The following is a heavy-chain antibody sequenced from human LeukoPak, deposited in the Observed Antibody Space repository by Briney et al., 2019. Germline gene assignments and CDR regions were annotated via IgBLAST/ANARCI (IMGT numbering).Heavy chain of an antibody. CDR2: INPSSGST. D-gene: IGHD1-14*01. J-gene: IGHJ4*02. CDR1: GYTFTHYY. CDR3: ARRGDRGNHTDY. V-gene: IGHV1-46*01. Sequence: ASVKVSCKASGYTFTHYYMHWVRQAPGQGLEWMGRINPSSGSTAYAQKFQDRLTSTRDMSASTLYMELSSLGSEGTAVYYCARRGDRGNHTDYWGQGTLVTVSS.